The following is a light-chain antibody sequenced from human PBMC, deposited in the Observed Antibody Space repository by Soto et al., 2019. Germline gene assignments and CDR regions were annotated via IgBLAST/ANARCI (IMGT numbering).Light chain of an antibody. Sequence: QSALTQPASVSGSPGQSITISCTGTSSDVGGYNSVSWYQQHPGNAPKLMIYDVSNRPSGVSNRFSGSKSGNTASLTISGLQAEDEADYYCSSYTSSSTLVFGGGTKVTVL. CDR3: SSYTSSSTLV. V-gene: IGLV2-14*01. CDR1: SSDVGGYNS. J-gene: IGLJ2*01. CDR2: DVS.